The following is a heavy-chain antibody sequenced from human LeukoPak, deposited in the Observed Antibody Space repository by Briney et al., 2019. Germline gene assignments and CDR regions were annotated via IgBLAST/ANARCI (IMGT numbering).Heavy chain of an antibody. D-gene: IGHD3-22*01. CDR3: ARVEESSGYPYPDDY. CDR2: ISAYNGNT. J-gene: IGHJ4*02. Sequence: GASVKVSCKASGYTFTSYGISWVRQAPGQGLEWMGWISAYNGNTNYAQKLQGRVTMTTDTSTSTAYMELRSLRSDDTAVYYCARVEESSGYPYPDDYWGQGTLVTVSS. V-gene: IGHV1-18*01. CDR1: GYTFTSYG.